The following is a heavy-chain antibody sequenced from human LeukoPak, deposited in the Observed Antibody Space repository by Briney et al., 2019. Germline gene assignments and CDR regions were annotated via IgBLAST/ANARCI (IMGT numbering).Heavy chain of an antibody. CDR1: GDSISSGSYY. V-gene: IGHV4-61*02. Sequence: PSETLSLTCTVSGDSISSGSYYWSWIRQPAGEGLEGIGPFYSSGKTNYSPSIKSRVAISVDTSKNRFSQKLSSVTAADTAVYYCARDWRSSYYYDRSGNPKSQGFDIWGQGTMVTVSS. CDR2: FYSSGKT. CDR3: ARDWRSSYYYDRSGNPKSQGFDI. D-gene: IGHD3-22*01. J-gene: IGHJ3*02.